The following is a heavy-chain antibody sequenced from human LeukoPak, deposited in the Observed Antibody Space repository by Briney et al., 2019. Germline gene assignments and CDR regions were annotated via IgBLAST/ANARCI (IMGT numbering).Heavy chain of an antibody. CDR3: PREGQYYDILTGYYTSTLYYGMDV. J-gene: IGHJ6*02. CDR1: GFTFSSYA. CDR2: ISYDGSNK. Sequence: GRSLRLSCAASGFTFSSYAMHWVRQAPGKGLEWVAVISYDGSNKYYADSVKGRFTISRDNSKNTLYLQMNSLRAEDTAVYYCPREGQYYDILTGYYTSTLYYGMDVWGQGTTVTVSS. D-gene: IGHD3-9*01. V-gene: IGHV3-30-3*01.